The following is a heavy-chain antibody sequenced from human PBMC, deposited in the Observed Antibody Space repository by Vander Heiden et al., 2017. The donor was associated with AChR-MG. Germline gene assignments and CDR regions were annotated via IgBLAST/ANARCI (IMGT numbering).Heavy chain of an antibody. CDR1: GFTFSSYG. Sequence: QVQLVESGGGVVQPGRSLRLSCAASGFTFSSYGMHWVRQAPGKGLEWVAVIWYDGSNKYYADSVKGRVTISRDNYKNTLYLQMNSLRAEDTAVYYCARVHPIPGIAVAGPFDYWGQGTLVTVSS. CDR2: IWYDGSNK. J-gene: IGHJ4*02. V-gene: IGHV3-33*01. CDR3: ARVHPIPGIAVAGPFDY. D-gene: IGHD6-19*01.